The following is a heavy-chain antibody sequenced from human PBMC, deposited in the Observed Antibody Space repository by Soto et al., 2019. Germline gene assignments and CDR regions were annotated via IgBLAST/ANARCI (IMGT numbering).Heavy chain of an antibody. CDR1: GFTFSTYG. J-gene: IGHJ3*02. V-gene: IGHV3-30*18. CDR2: VSYDGSKK. D-gene: IGHD3-22*01. CDR3: EKALNYYDATGYEAFHI. Sequence: QVQLVESGGGVVQPGRSLRLSCAASGFTFSTYGMHWVRQAPGKGLDWVTFVSYDGSKKYYADSVKGRFTISRDNSENMLFLQMHSLRAEDTAVYYCEKALNYYDATGYEAFHIWGQGTMVTVSS.